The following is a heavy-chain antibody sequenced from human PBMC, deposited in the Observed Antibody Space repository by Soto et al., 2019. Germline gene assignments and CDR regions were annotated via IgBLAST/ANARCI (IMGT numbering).Heavy chain of an antibody. CDR1: GYTFSSYW. V-gene: IGHV3-74*01. J-gene: IGHJ4*02. CDR2: VNGDGSST. D-gene: IGHD2-8*01. CDR3: ARVMANLPWYFDY. Sequence: GGSLRLSCAASGYTFSSYWMHWVRQAPGKGLVWVSRVNGDGSSTSYADPVKGRFTISGDNAKNTVHLQMDSLRAEDTAVYYCARVMANLPWYFDYWGQGTQVTV.